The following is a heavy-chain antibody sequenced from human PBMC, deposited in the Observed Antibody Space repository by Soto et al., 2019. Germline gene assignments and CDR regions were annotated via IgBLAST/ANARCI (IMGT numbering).Heavy chain of an antibody. CDR1: GYTFTNYG. CDR2: ISAYNGDT. D-gene: IGHD1-1*01. Sequence: QVQLVQSGAEVKKPGASVKVSCKTSGYTFTNYGISWVRQAPGQGLEWMGWISAYNGDTNYAQRVQGRVTMTTDTSTITAYMELRTLTSDDTAMYYCARDSLGTETTAWLDPWGQGTLVTVSS. J-gene: IGHJ5*02. V-gene: IGHV1-18*04. CDR3: ARDSLGTETTAWLDP.